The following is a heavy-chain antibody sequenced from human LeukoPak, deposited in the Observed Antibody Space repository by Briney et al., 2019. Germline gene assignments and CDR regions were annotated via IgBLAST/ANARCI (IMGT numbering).Heavy chain of an antibody. CDR2: TSSSSSYI. V-gene: IGHV3-21*01. CDR1: GFTFSSYS. CDR3: ASLGEFDY. D-gene: IGHD3-10*01. J-gene: IGHJ4*02. Sequence: GGSLRLSCAASGFTFSSYSMNWVRQAPGKGLEWVSCTSSSSSYIYYADSVKGRFTISRDNAKNSLYLQMNSLRVEDTAVYYCASLGEFDYWGQGTLVTVSS.